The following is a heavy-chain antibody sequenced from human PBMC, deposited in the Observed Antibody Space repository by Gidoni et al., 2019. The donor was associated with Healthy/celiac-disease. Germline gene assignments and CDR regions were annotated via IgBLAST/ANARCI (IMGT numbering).Heavy chain of an antibody. CDR2: ISYDGSNK. CDR3: ATGDGYKLAY. V-gene: IGHV3-30*03. J-gene: IGHJ4*02. Sequence: QVHLVESGGGVVQPGRSPRLSCAASGFTFSNYGMHWVRQAPGKGLEWVAVISYDGSNKYYGDSVKGRFSISRDNSKNTLYLEMSSLRPEDTAVYYCATGDGYKLAYWGQGTLVTVSS. CDR1: GFTFSNYG. D-gene: IGHD5-12*01.